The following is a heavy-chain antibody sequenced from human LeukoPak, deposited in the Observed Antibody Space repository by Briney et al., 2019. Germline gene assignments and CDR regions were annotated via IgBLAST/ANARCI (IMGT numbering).Heavy chain of an antibody. J-gene: IGHJ4*02. CDR1: GGSLRGYD. CDR2: IDHRGST. Sequence: SETLSLPCAVWGGSLRGYDWSWIRRPTGEGVEWIGEIDHRGSTNYNRSLKSRVTISVDTPKKQFSLKLSSVTATATAVYYRARVYCGGDCYSGGPKYYFDYWGQRTLVTVPS. V-gene: IGHV4-34*01. D-gene: IGHD2-21*02. CDR3: ARVYCGGDCYSGGPKYYFDY.